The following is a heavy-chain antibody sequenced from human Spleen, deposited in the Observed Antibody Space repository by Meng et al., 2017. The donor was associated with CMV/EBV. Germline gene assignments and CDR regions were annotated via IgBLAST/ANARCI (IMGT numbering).Heavy chain of an antibody. Sequence: SCKASGGTFSSFAASWVRQAPGQGLEWMGGIIPIFGTANYAQKFQGRVTITIDESTSTAYMELSSLRYEDTAVYYCAREVHSSSFDSWGQGTLVTVSS. J-gene: IGHJ4*02. V-gene: IGHV1-69*05. CDR3: AREVHSSSFDS. CDR2: IIPIFGTA. D-gene: IGHD6-6*01. CDR1: GGTFSSFA.